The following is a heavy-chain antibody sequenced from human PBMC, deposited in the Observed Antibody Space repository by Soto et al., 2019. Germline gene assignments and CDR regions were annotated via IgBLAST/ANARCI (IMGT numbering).Heavy chain of an antibody. J-gene: IGHJ4*02. CDR1: GSIFTGEG. CDR3: AKGPDSSSWFSFDY. D-gene: IGHD6-13*01. CDR2: IWVDGSNK. Sequence: PGGSLRPSRAAPGSIFTGEGLHRVRQAPGKGLEWVAVIWVDGSNKYYADSVKGRFTISRDNSKNTLYLQMNSLRAEDTAVYYCAKGPDSSSWFSFDYWGQVTLVTVSS. V-gene: IGHV3-33*06.